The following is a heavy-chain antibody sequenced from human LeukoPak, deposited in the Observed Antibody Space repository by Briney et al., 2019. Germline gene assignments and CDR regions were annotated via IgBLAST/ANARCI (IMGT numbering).Heavy chain of an antibody. CDR1: GGTFSSYA. Sequence: ASVKVSCKASGGTFSSYAISWVRQAPGQGLEWMGGIIPIFGTANYAQKLQGRVTITADESTSTAYMELSSLRSEDTAVYYCARSGYSYGILDYWGQGTLVTVSS. CDR3: ARSGYSYGILDY. V-gene: IGHV1-69*13. J-gene: IGHJ4*02. D-gene: IGHD5-18*01. CDR2: IIPIFGTA.